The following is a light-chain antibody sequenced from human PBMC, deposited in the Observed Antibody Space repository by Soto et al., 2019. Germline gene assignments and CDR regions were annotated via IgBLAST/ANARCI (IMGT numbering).Light chain of an antibody. CDR2: ETS. J-gene: IGKJ3*01. Sequence: IVLTHSPATLSLSPGERATLSCRASQSVSSSSITWYQQKPGQAPRLLIYETSIRAPGIPARFSGSGSGTEFTLTISSLQSEDFAVYHCQQYNNWPPFNFGPGTKVDIK. CDR3: QQYNNWPPFN. CDR1: QSVSSS. V-gene: IGKV3-15*01.